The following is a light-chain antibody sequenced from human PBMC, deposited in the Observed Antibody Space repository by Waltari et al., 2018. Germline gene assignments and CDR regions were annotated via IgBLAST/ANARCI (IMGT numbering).Light chain of an antibody. CDR1: SSNIGSNT. Sequence: QSVLTQPPSASGTPGQRVTISCSGSSSNIGSNTVNWYQQLPGTAPKRLIYSNNQRPSGVPDRFSGSKSGTSAALASSGLQSEDEADDYCAAWDDSLNGPVFGGGTKLTVL. J-gene: IGLJ2*01. V-gene: IGLV1-44*01. CDR2: SNN. CDR3: AAWDDSLNGPV.